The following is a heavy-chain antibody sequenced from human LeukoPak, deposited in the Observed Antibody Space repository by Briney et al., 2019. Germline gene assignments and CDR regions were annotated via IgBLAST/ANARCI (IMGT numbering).Heavy chain of an antibody. CDR3: ARGQGGYSGYEDYYYYMDV. J-gene: IGHJ6*03. CDR1: GGTFSSYA. CDR2: MNPNSGNT. Sequence: ASVKVSCKASGGTFSSYAISWVRQATGQGLEWMGWMNPNSGNTGYAQKFQGRVTTTRNTSISTAYMELSSLRSEDTAVYYCARGQGGYSGYEDYYYYMDVWGKGTTVTVSS. D-gene: IGHD5-12*01. V-gene: IGHV1-8*02.